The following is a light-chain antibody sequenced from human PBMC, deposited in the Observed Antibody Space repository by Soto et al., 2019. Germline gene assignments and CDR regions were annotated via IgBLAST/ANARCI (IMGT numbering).Light chain of an antibody. Sequence: QSVLTQPASVSGSPGQSITISCIGTSSDVGAYDLVSWYQQHPGTAPRLIIYENIRRPSTIASRFSGSKSDNTASLTISGLRAEDEANYHCCSYAGNRIFIFGGGTKVTVL. CDR1: SSDVGAYDL. J-gene: IGLJ2*01. V-gene: IGLV2-23*01. CDR2: ENI. CDR3: CSYAGNRIFI.